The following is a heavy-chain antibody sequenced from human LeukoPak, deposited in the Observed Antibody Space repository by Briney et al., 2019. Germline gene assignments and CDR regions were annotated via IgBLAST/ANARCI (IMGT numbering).Heavy chain of an antibody. Sequence: GGSLRLSCAASGFTFSSYWMHWVRQAPGKGLVWVSHIDDDESSTSYADSVKGRFTISRDNAKHTLYLQMNSLSAEDTAVYYCARDQGYNYSYGAFDIWGQGTKVTVSS. D-gene: IGHD5-18*01. CDR1: GFTFSSYW. V-gene: IGHV3-74*01. CDR2: IDDDESST. CDR3: ARDQGYNYSYGAFDI. J-gene: IGHJ3*02.